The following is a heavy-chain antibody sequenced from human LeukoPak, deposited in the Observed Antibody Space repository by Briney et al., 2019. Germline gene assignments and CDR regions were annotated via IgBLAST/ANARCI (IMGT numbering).Heavy chain of an antibody. CDR1: GFTFSGYA. Sequence: GRSLRLSCAASGFTFSGYAMHWVRQAPGKGLEWVAVISYDGSNKYYADSVKGRFTISRDNSKNTLYLQMNSLRAEDTAVYYCARDYGEEMATNLYWGQGTLVTVSS. CDR3: ARDYGEEMATNLY. D-gene: IGHD5-24*01. V-gene: IGHV3-30-3*01. CDR2: ISYDGSNK. J-gene: IGHJ4*02.